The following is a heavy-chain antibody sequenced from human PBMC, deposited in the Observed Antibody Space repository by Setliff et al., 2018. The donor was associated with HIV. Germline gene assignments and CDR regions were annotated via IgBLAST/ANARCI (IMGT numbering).Heavy chain of an antibody. V-gene: IGHV1-46*01. CDR1: GYTSTSFS. J-gene: IGHJ3*02. Sequence: ASVKVSCKASGYTSTSFSLHWVRQAPGQGLEWMGVIYPNGDFTRSAQKFQGRVTMTRDTSTSTVYMELSSLNFEDTAVYYCARDYSRDGFDIWGQGTMVTVSS. CDR2: IYPNGDFT. CDR3: ARDYSRDGFDI. D-gene: IGHD6-13*01.